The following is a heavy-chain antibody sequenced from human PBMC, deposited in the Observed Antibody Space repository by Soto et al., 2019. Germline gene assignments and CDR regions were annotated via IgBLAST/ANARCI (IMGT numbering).Heavy chain of an antibody. D-gene: IGHD5-12*01. Sequence: QVQLQQWGAGLLKPSETLSLTCAVNGGSLTGYYWSWIRQPPGKGLEWIGEIKDGGSTNYSPSLMGRATLASDTSNNQLSRKLNSVTAADPAVYYCARGQEGIVATHWDQGALVTVSS. J-gene: IGHJ4*02. CDR1: GGSLTGYY. V-gene: IGHV4-34*01. CDR3: ARGQEGIVATH. CDR2: IKDGGST.